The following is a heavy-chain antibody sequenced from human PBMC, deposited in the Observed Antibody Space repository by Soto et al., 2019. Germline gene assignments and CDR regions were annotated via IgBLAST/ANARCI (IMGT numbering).Heavy chain of an antibody. CDR1: GGSISSGTYY. CDR2: IYYSGST. V-gene: IGHV4-31*03. J-gene: IGHJ3*02. D-gene: IGHD3-16*01. CDR3: ARGVYARSDAFDI. Sequence: QVQLQESGPGLVKPSETLSLTCTVSGGSISSGTYYWSWIRQHPEKGLEWIGYIYYSGSTYYNPSLKSRVSISIDTSENQFSLELTSLTAADTAVYYCARGVYARSDAFDIWGQGTLVTVSS.